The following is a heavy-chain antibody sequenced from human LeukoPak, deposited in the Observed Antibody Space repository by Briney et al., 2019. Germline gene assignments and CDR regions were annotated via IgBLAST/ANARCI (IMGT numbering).Heavy chain of an antibody. V-gene: IGHV3-30-3*01. J-gene: IGHJ4*02. Sequence: GRSLRLSCAASGFTFSSYAMHWVRQAPGKGLEWVAVISYDGSSKYYADSVKGRFTISRDNSKNTLYLQMNSLRAEDTAVYYCARVRERAAAGTPYFDYWGQGTLVTVSS. CDR2: ISYDGSSK. CDR1: GFTFSSYA. D-gene: IGHD6-13*01. CDR3: ARVRERAAAGTPYFDY.